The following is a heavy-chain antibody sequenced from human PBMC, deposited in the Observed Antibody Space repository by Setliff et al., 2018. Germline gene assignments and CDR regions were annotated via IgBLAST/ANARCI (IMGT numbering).Heavy chain of an antibody. CDR1: GGSIDSHY. D-gene: IGHD3-3*01. J-gene: IGHJ3*02. CDR3: ARGKTFFGAFIRAFDI. CDR2: IYYSGNT. V-gene: IGHV4-59*11. Sequence: PSQTMSLTCSLSGGSIDSHYWSWIRQPPGKGLEWVGSIYYSGNTNYNPSLKSRVTISIDTSKNQFSLKLSSVTAADTAVYHCARGKTFFGAFIRAFDIWGQGRMVTVSS.